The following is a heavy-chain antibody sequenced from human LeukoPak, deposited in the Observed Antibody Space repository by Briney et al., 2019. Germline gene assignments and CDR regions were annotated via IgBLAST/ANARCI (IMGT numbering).Heavy chain of an antibody. CDR2: ISSSSSTI. Sequence: PGGSLRLSCAASGFTFSRNSMNWVRQAPGEGLEWVSYISSSSSTIYYADSVRGRFTISRDNAKNSLYLQMNSLRAEDTAVYYCAKLAVAATGNYWGQGTLVTVSS. CDR1: GFTFSRNS. D-gene: IGHD6-19*01. J-gene: IGHJ4*02. CDR3: AKLAVAATGNY. V-gene: IGHV3-48*01.